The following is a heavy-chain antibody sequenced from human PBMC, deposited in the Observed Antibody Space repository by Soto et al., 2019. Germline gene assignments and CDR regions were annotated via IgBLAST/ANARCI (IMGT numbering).Heavy chain of an antibody. CDR3: ARDSDGYDSSYYYYYYMEV. D-gene: IGHD5-12*01. Sequence: PGGSLRLSCAASGFTFSSYSMNWVRQAPGKGLEWVSYISSSGTYIYQADSVKGRFTISRDNAKNSLYLQMNSLRAEDTAVYYCARDSDGYDSSYYYYYYMEVWGKGTTVTDPS. J-gene: IGHJ6*03. CDR2: ISSSGTYI. V-gene: IGHV3-21*01. CDR1: GFTFSSYS.